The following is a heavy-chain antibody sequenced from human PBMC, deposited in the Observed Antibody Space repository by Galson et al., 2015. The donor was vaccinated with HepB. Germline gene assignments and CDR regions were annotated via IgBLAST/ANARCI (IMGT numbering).Heavy chain of an antibody. CDR2: IWYDGSNK. Sequence: SLRLSCAASGFTFSSYGMHWVRQAPGKGLEWVAVIWYDGSNKYYADSVKGRFTISRDNSKNTLYLQMNSLRAEDTAVYYCARDRAYYGDYVEGPGSGGQGTLVTVSS. V-gene: IGHV3-33*01. CDR3: ARDRAYYGDYVEGPGS. D-gene: IGHD4-17*01. J-gene: IGHJ4*02. CDR1: GFTFSSYG.